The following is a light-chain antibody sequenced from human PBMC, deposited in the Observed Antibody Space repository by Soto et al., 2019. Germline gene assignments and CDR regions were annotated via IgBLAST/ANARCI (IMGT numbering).Light chain of an antibody. V-gene: IGLV2-8*01. Sequence: QSALTQPPSASGSPGQSVTISCTGTNSDVGGYNYVSWYQQHPGKAPKLLIFEVSKRPSGVPDRFSGSKSGNTASLTVSGLQADDEADYYCSSYAGSDNWVFGGGTKLTVL. J-gene: IGLJ3*02. CDR2: EVS. CDR1: NSDVGGYNY. CDR3: SSYAGSDNWV.